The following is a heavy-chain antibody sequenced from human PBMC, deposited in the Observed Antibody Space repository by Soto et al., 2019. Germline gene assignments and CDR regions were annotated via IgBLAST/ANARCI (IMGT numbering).Heavy chain of an antibody. Sequence: PGGSLRLSCAASGFTFSSYGMHWVRQAPGKGLEWVAVIWYDGSNKYYADSVKGRFATSRDNSKNTLYLHMISLRAEDTAVYYCAKRGMAGPDKDAFDMWGQGTVVTVSS. CDR2: IWYDGSNK. V-gene: IGHV3-33*03. J-gene: IGHJ3*02. CDR1: GFTFSSYG. D-gene: IGHD2-8*01. CDR3: AKRGMAGPDKDAFDM.